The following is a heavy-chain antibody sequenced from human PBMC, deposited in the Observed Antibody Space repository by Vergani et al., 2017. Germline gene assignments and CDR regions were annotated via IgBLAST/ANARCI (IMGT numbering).Heavy chain of an antibody. Sequence: EVQLLESGGGLVQPGRSLRLSCAASGFTFDDYAMHWVRQAPGKGLEWVSGISWNSGSIGYADSVKGRFTISRDNAKNSLYLQMNSLRAEDTALYYCAKDSRYCSSTSCFEDAFDIWGQGTMVTVSS. V-gene: IGHV3-9*01. J-gene: IGHJ3*02. CDR3: AKDSRYCSSTSCFEDAFDI. D-gene: IGHD2-2*01. CDR1: GFTFDDYA. CDR2: ISWNSGSI.